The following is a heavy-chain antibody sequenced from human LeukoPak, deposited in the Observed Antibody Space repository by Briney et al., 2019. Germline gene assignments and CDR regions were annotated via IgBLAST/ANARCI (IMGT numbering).Heavy chain of an antibody. CDR3: ARAGFYMDV. D-gene: IGHD3-9*01. V-gene: IGHV3-23*01. Sequence: GGSLRLSCVASGFTLRSYVMNWVRQTPGKGLEWVSSISGSGDSTFYADSVKGRFTISRDNAKNSLYLQMNSLRAEDTAVYYCARAGFYMDVWGKGTTVTISS. CDR2: ISGSGDST. J-gene: IGHJ6*03. CDR1: GFTLRSYV.